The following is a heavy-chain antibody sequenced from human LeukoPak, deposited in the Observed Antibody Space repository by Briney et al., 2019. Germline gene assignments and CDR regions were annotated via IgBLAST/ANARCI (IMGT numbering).Heavy chain of an antibody. J-gene: IGHJ4*02. CDR2: IYPSGST. D-gene: IGHD1-1*01. Sequence: SETLSLTCTVSGASITHYYWSWIRQSAGKGLEWIGRIYPSGSTHSNPSLKSRVTMSLDTSKNQFSLGLSSVTAADTAVYYCARVRPNWNDGTFDYWGQGTLVTVSS. CDR3: ARVRPNWNDGTFDY. V-gene: IGHV4-4*07. CDR1: GASITHYY.